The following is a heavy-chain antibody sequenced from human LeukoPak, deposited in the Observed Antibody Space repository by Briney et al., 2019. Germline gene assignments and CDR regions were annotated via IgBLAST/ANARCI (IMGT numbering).Heavy chain of an antibody. D-gene: IGHD3-22*01. J-gene: IGHJ4*02. Sequence: GGSLRLSCAASGFTFSSYGMHWVRQAPGKGLEWVAVIWYDGSNKYYADSVKGRFTISRDNSKNTLYLQMNSLGAEDTAVYYCARAQAYYDSSGYPFDYWGQGTLVTVSS. CDR2: IWYDGSNK. CDR1: GFTFSSYG. CDR3: ARAQAYYDSSGYPFDY. V-gene: IGHV3-33*01.